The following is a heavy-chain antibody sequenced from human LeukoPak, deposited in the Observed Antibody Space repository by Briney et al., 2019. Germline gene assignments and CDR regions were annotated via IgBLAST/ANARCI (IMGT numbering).Heavy chain of an antibody. CDR1: GFTFSSYE. V-gene: IGHV3-48*03. Sequence: GGSLRLSCAASGFTFSSYEMNWVRQAPGKGLEWVSYISSSGSTIYYADSVKGRFTISRDNSKNTLYLQMNSLRAEDTAVYYCARESTSWYFDLWGRGTLVTVSS. CDR2: ISSSGSTI. D-gene: IGHD2-2*01. CDR3: ARESTSWYFDL. J-gene: IGHJ2*01.